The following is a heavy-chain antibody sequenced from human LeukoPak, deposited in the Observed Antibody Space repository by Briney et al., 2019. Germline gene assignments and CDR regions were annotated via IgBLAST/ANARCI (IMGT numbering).Heavy chain of an antibody. Sequence: GGSLRLSCAASGFIFSSHWMSWIRQAPGKGLEWVSYISSSGSTIYYADSVKGRFTISRDNAKNSLYLQMNSLRAEDTAVYYCARGGNYVVVVPAAGHWFDPWGQGTLVTVSS. CDR1: GFIFSSHW. D-gene: IGHD2-2*01. J-gene: IGHJ5*02. CDR3: ARGGNYVVVVPAAGHWFDP. CDR2: ISSSGSTI. V-gene: IGHV3-11*04.